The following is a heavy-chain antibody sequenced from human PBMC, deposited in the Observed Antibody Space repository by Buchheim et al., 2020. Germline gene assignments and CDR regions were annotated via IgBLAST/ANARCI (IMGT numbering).Heavy chain of an antibody. J-gene: IGHJ4*02. D-gene: IGHD2-2*01. CDR3: AKGDIVVVPAAIDY. CDR2: ISYDGSNK. Sequence: QVQLVESGGGVVQPGRSLRLSCAASGFTFSSYGMHWVRQAPGKGLEWVAVISYDGSNKYYADSVKGRFTISRDNSKNTLYLQMNSLRAEDTAVYYCAKGDIVVVPAAIDYWGQGTL. CDR1: GFTFSSYG. V-gene: IGHV3-30*18.